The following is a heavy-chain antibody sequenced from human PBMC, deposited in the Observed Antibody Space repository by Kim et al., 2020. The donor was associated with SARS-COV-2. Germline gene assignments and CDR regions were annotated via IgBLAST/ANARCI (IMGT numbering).Heavy chain of an antibody. Sequence: SETLSLTCTVSGGSISSYYWSWIRQPPGKGLEWIGYIYYSGSTNYNPSLKSRVTISVDTSKNQFSLKLSSVTAADTAVYYCARESTLLWFGERGHNWFDPWGQGTLVTVSS. J-gene: IGHJ5*02. V-gene: IGHV4-59*13. CDR1: GGSISSYY. D-gene: IGHD3-10*01. CDR3: ARESTLLWFGERGHNWFDP. CDR2: IYYSGST.